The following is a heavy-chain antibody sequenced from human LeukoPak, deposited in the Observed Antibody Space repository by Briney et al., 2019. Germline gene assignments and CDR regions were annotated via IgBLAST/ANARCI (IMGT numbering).Heavy chain of an antibody. V-gene: IGHV3-66*01. D-gene: IGHD3-22*01. CDR2: IYSGGST. Sequence: GGSLRLSCAASGFTVSSNYMSWVRQAPGKGLEWVSVIYSGGSTYYADSVKGRFTISRDNSKNTLYLQMNSLRAEDTAVYYRARDHDSSGYYYFDYWGQGTLVTVSS. CDR3: ARDHDSSGYYYFDY. CDR1: GFTVSSNY. J-gene: IGHJ4*02.